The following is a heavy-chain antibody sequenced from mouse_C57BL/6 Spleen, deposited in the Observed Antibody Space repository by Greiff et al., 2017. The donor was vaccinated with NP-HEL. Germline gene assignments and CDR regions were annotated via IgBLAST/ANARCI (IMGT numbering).Heavy chain of an antibody. V-gene: IGHV5-6*01. Sequence: EVQGVESGGDLVKPGGSLKLSCAASGFTFSSYGMSWVRQTPDKRLEWVATISSGGSYTYYPDSVKGRFTISRDNAKNTLYLQMSSLKSEDTAMYYCARLYYDYGFAYWGQRTLVTVSA. J-gene: IGHJ3*01. CDR1: GFTFSSYG. CDR2: ISSGGSYT. D-gene: IGHD2-4*01. CDR3: ARLYYDYGFAY.